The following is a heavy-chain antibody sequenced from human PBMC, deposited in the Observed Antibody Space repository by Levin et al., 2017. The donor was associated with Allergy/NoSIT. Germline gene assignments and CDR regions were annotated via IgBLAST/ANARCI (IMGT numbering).Heavy chain of an antibody. D-gene: IGHD6-13*01. CDR1: GFTFSNAW. CDR3: ATELRIAAADS. V-gene: IGHV3-15*01. CDR2: IKSKTDGGTR. Sequence: GGSLRLSCAASGFTFSNAWMSWVRQAPGKGLEWVGRIKSKTDGGTRDYAAPVKGRFTISRDDSKNTLYLQMNSLKAEDTAVYYCATELRIAAADSWGQGTLVTVSS. J-gene: IGHJ4*02.